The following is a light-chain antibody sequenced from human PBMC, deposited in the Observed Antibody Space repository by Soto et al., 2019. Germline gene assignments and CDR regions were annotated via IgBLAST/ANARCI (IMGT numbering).Light chain of an antibody. Sequence: ETVMTQSPATLSVSPGERATLSCRASQSVGDKLGWYQQKPGQAPRLPIYGASNRATGIPARFSGTGSGTEFTLTISSLQSEDFAVYYCQQYDKWPLTFGPGTKVDFK. CDR3: QQYDKWPLT. V-gene: IGKV3-15*01. CDR2: GAS. J-gene: IGKJ3*01. CDR1: QSVGDK.